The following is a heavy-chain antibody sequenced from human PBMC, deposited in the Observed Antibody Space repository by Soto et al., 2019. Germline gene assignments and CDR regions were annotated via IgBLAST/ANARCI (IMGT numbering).Heavy chain of an antibody. D-gene: IGHD1-7*01. Sequence: QVQPVQSGAEVKKPGASVKVSCKASGYTFTSYDINWVRQAPGQGLEWMGWMNPDSGNTDCAQKFQGRVTMTRNTSIGTAYMELSSLRSEDTDVCYCARKVRWGTSDYWGQGTLVTVCS. CDR3: ARKVRWGTSDY. CDR2: MNPDSGNT. V-gene: IGHV1-8*01. CDR1: GYTFTSYD. J-gene: IGHJ4*02.